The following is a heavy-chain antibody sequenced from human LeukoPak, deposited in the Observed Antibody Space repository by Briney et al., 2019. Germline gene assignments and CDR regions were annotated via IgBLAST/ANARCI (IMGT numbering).Heavy chain of an antibody. CDR1: GYTFTGYY. V-gene: IGHV1-2*02. D-gene: IGHD3-3*01. J-gene: IGHJ6*02. CDR3: ARGGSDFWSGYYLLSDNYYYYYGMDV. Sequence: GASVKVSCKASGYTFTGYYMHWVRQAPGQGLEWMGWINPNSGGTNYAQKFQGRVTMTRDTSISTAYMELSRLRSDDTAVYYCARGGSDFWSGYYLLSDNYYYYYGMDVWGQGTTVTVSS. CDR2: INPNSGGT.